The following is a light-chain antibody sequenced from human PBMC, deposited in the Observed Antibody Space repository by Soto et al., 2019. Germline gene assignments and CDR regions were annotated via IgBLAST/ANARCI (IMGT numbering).Light chain of an antibody. CDR3: QSYDSSLSGWV. CDR1: SSNIGAAYD. CDR2: GNN. Sequence: QSVLTQPPSVSGAPGQKVTISCTRSSSNIGAAYDVHWYQHLPGTAPKLLIYGNNNRPSGVPDRFSGSKSGTSASLAITGLQAEDEADYSCQSYDSSLSGWVFGGGTKLTVL. J-gene: IGLJ3*02. V-gene: IGLV1-40*01.